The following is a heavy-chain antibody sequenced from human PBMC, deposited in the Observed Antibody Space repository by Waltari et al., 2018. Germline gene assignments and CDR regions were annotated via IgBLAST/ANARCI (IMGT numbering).Heavy chain of an antibody. Sequence: EVQLVESGGGLVKPGGSLRLSCAASGFTFRSYSMNWVRQAPGKGLEWVSSISSSSSYIYYADSVKGRFTISRDNAKNSLYLQMNSLRAEDTAVYYCAREGIAVAGTGGYWGQGTLVTVSS. D-gene: IGHD6-19*01. CDR3: AREGIAVAGTGGY. CDR1: GFTFRSYS. V-gene: IGHV3-21*01. J-gene: IGHJ4*02. CDR2: ISSSSSYI.